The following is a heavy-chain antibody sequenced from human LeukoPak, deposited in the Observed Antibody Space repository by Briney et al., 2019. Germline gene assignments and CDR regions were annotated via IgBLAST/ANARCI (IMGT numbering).Heavy chain of an antibody. V-gene: IGHV1-18*01. J-gene: IGHJ4*02. Sequence: GASVKVSCKASGYTFTSYGISWVRQAPGQGLEWMGWISAYNGNTNYAQKLQGRVTITTDTSTSTAYMELRSLRSDDTAVYYCARDLGPRGYIGLDYWGQGTLVTVSS. CDR3: ARDLGPRGYIGLDY. CDR2: ISAYNGNT. CDR1: GYTFTSYG. D-gene: IGHD5-18*01.